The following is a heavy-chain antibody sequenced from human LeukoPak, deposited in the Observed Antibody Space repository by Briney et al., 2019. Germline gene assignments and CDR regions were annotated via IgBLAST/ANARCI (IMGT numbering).Heavy chain of an antibody. V-gene: IGHV4-39*07. J-gene: IGHJ4*02. CDR2: IYNSGST. CDR1: GGSISSSSYY. Sequence: SETLSLTCTVSGGSISSSSYYWGWIRQPPGKGLEWIGSIYNSGSTYYNPSLKSRVTISVDTSKNQFSLKLSSVTAADTAVYYCARDDRDYYGSGSIFDYWGQGTLVTVSS. D-gene: IGHD3-10*01. CDR3: ARDDRDYYGSGSIFDY.